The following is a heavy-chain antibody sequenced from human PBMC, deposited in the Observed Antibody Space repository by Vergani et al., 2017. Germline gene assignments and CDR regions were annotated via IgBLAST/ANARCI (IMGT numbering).Heavy chain of an antibody. CDR3: ASKRGACRAAYCHSYDF. D-gene: IGHD2-15*01. V-gene: IGHV4-39*01. Sequence: QVQLQESGPGLVKPSETLSLTCTVSGDSVISTDYHWGCIRQPPGKGLEWIGSMDYSGSTSYNPSLESRISLSFETPKNQFSLRLTSVTAADTAVYYCASKRGACRAAYCHSYDFWGPGTLVGVSS. CDR1: GDSVISTDYH. J-gene: IGHJ4*02. CDR2: MDYSGST.